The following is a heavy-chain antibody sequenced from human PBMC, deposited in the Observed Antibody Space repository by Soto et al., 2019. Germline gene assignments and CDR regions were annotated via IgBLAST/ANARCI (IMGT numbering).Heavy chain of an antibody. Sequence: SETLSLTCTVSGGSISSGGYYWSWIRQHPGKGLEWIGYIYYSGSTYYNPSLKSRVTISVDTSKNQFSLKLSSVTAADTAVYYCAREGERWNDGHYYYYGMDVWGQGTTVTVSS. V-gene: IGHV4-31*03. CDR1: GGSISSGGYY. CDR2: IYYSGST. CDR3: AREGERWNDGHYYYYGMDV. D-gene: IGHD1-1*01. J-gene: IGHJ6*02.